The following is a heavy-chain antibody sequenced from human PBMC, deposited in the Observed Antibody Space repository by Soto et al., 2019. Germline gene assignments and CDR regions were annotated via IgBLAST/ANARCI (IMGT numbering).Heavy chain of an antibody. CDR1: GGTFSSYA. J-gene: IGHJ4*02. V-gene: IGHV1-69*01. D-gene: IGHD5-12*01. CDR3: AKGGYHRGGPAVDY. CDR2: IIPIFGTA. Sequence: QVQLVQSGAEVKKPGSSVKVSCKASGGTFSSYAISWVRQAPGQGLEWMGGIIPIFGTANYAQKFQGRVTIPADESTSTAYMGLSSLRSEDTAVYYCAKGGYHRGGPAVDYWGQGTLVTVSS.